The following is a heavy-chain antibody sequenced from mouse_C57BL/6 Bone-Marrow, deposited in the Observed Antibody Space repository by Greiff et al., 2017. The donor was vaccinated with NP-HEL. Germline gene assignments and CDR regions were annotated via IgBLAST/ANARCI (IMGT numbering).Heavy chain of an antibody. CDR1: GYTFTSYW. V-gene: IGHV1-5*01. CDR3: TSDWYFDV. J-gene: IGHJ1*03. Sequence: VQLQQSGTVLARPGASVKMSCKTSGYTFTSYWMHWVKQRPGQGLEWIGAIYHGNSDTSYNQKFKGKAKLTADTSASTAYMELSSLTNEDYAVYYCTSDWYFDVWGTGTTVTVSS. D-gene: IGHD3-1*01. CDR2: IYHGNSDT.